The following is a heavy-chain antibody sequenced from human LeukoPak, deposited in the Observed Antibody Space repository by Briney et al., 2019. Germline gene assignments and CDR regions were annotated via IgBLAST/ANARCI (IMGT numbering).Heavy chain of an antibody. CDR1: GFTFSDYY. V-gene: IGHV3-11*01. CDR2: ISSSGSTI. J-gene: IGHJ4*02. Sequence: GGSLRLSCAASGFTFSDYYMSWIRQAPGKGLEWVSYISSSGSTIYYADSVKGRFTISRDNAKNSLYLQMNSLRAEDTAVYYCAREAPYYDILTGTFDYWGQGTLVTVSS. D-gene: IGHD3-9*01. CDR3: AREAPYYDILTGTFDY.